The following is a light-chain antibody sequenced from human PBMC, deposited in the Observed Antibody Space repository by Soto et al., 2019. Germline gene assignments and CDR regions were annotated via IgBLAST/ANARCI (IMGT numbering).Light chain of an antibody. CDR3: QQRSTWPYT. Sequence: EIVLTQSPATLSLSPGERASLSCRASQSVSSNLAWYQQKPGQAPRLLISDASNRATGIPARFTGSGSGTDFTLTISSLEPEDFAVYYCQQRSTWPYTFGHGTKLEIK. J-gene: IGKJ2*01. CDR1: QSVSSN. V-gene: IGKV3-11*01. CDR2: DAS.